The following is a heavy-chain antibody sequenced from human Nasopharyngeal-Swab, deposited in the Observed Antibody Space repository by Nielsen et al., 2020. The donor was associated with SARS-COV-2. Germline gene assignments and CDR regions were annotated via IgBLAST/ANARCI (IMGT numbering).Heavy chain of an antibody. V-gene: IGHV3-7*03. CDR2: INQDGRPK. J-gene: IGHJ5*02. CDR3: ARISRGYTGYVDQNWFDP. CDR1: GFTFSSYW. D-gene: IGHD5-12*01. Sequence: GESLKISCAASGFTFSSYWMSWVRQAPGKGLECVANINQDGRPKYYVESVKGRFTVSRDNAENLMYLQMDNLRAEDTAIYYCARISRGYTGYVDQNWFDPWGQGTLVTVSS.